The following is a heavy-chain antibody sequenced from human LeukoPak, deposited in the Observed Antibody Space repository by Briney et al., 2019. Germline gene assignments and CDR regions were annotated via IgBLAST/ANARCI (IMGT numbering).Heavy chain of an antibody. V-gene: IGHV3-21*01. D-gene: IGHD2-21*02. CDR2: ISSSSSHI. J-gene: IGHJ1*01. CDR3: ARGYCGGDCYGD. CDR1: GFTFSSYT. Sequence: GALRLSCAASGFTFSSYTMNWVRQAPGKGLEYVSSISSSSSHIYYADSVKGRFTISRDNTKSSLYLQMNSLRAEDMAVYYRARGYCGGDCYGDWGQGTLVTVSS.